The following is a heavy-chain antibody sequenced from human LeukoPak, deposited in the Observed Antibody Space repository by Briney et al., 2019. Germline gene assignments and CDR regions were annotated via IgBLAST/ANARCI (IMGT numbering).Heavy chain of an antibody. V-gene: IGHV3-23*01. Sequence: GGSLRLSCTASGFTFSNYAMTWVRRPPGKGLEWVSTISGSGDKTHHADSVKGRFTISRDNSKNSLYLQMNSLRAEDTAVYYCARDILTGSQSRFQHWGQGTLVTVSS. CDR1: GFTFSNYA. CDR3: ARDILTGSQSRFQH. D-gene: IGHD3-9*01. CDR2: ISGSGDKT. J-gene: IGHJ1*01.